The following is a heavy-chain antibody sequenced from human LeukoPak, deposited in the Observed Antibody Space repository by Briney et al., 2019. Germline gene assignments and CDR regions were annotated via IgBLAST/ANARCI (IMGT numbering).Heavy chain of an antibody. CDR1: GGSISSSPYY. D-gene: IGHD6-19*01. CDR2: IYYSGSA. Sequence: PSETLSLTCTVSGGSISSSPYYWGWIRQPPGKGLEWIGNIYYSGSAYYNASLKTRVTISVDTSKNQFSLKLTSVTAADTAVYYCARHASVDGNWPRPVDYWGQGSLVTVSS. CDR3: ARHASVDGNWPRPVDY. V-gene: IGHV4-39*01. J-gene: IGHJ4*02.